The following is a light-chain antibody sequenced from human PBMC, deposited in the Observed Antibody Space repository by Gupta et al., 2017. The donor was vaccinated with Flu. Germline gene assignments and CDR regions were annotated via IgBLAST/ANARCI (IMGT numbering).Light chain of an antibody. V-gene: IGKV1-39*01. J-gene: IGKJ4*01. CDR2: AAS. Sequence: DIQMTQSPSSLSASVGDRVTITCRASQSISSYLNWYQQKPGKAPKLLIYAASSLQSGVPSSFSGSGSGTDFTLNISSLQPEDFATYYCQQSHSTPLTFGGGTKMEIK. CDR3: QQSHSTPLT. CDR1: QSISSY.